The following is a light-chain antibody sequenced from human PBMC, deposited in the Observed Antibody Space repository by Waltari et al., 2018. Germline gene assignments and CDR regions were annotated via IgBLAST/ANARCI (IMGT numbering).Light chain of an antibody. Sequence: DIVMTQSPDSLAVSLGARATIHCKSSQSVLYTSNNNNYLAWYQQKPGQPPNLLIYGASTREAGVPDRFSGSGSGTDFTLTISSLEAEDVALYYCQQYDNTPLTFGQGTKVVIK. V-gene: IGKV4-1*01. J-gene: IGKJ1*01. CDR1: QSVLYTSNNNNY. CDR2: GAS. CDR3: QQYDNTPLT.